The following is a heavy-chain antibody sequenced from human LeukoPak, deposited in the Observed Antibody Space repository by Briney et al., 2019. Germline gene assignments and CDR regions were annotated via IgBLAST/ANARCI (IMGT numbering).Heavy chain of an antibody. CDR1: GFTFSNAW. D-gene: IGHD5-18*01. Sequence: GGSLRLSCAASGFTFSNAWMSWVRQAPGKGLEWVGRIKSKTDGGTTDYAAPVKGRFTISRDDSKNTLYLQMNSLKTEDTAVYYCTTDFKWIQLWARLSDYWGQGTLVTVSS. J-gene: IGHJ4*02. CDR2: IKSKTDGGTT. CDR3: TTDFKWIQLWARLSDY. V-gene: IGHV3-15*01.